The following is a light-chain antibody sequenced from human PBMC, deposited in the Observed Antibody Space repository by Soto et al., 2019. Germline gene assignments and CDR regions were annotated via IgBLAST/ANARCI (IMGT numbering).Light chain of an antibody. J-gene: IGKJ2*01. CDR1: QSLLDTSNNKNY. Sequence: DIVMTQSPDSLAVSLGERATINCKSSQSLLDTSNNKNYVAWYQQKPGQPPKLLIYWASARQSGVPDRFSGGGSGTDFILTISKLQAEDVAVYYCHQYYSALYTFGQGTKLEI. CDR3: HQYYSALYT. CDR2: WAS. V-gene: IGKV4-1*01.